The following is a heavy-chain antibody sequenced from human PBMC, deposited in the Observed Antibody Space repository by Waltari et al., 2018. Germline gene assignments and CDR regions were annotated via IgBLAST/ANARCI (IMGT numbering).Heavy chain of an antibody. D-gene: IGHD3-9*01. J-gene: IGHJ5*02. CDR1: GGTFSSYA. V-gene: IGHV1-69*06. CDR3: ASGRSPGGRAKALRYFDWFSRSWFDP. CDR2: IIPIFGTA. Sequence: KASGGTFSSYAISWVRQAPGQGLEWMGGIIPIFGTANYAQKFQGRVTITADKSTSTAYMELSSLRSEDTAVYYCASGRSPGGRAKALRYFDWFSRSWFDPWGQGTLVTVSS.